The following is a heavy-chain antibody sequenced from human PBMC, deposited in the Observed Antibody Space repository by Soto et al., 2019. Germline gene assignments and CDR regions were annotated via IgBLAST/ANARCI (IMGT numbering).Heavy chain of an antibody. CDR1: GFTFSSYA. D-gene: IGHD4-17*01. CDR2: ISGSGGST. Sequence: EVQLLESGGGLVQPGGSLRLSCAASGFTFSSYAMSWVRQAPGKGLGWVSAISGSGGSTYYADSVKGRFTISSDNSKITLYLQMNSLRAEDTSVYYCAKDPVTAAPFDCWGQGTLVTVSS. V-gene: IGHV3-23*01. J-gene: IGHJ4*02. CDR3: AKDPVTAAPFDC.